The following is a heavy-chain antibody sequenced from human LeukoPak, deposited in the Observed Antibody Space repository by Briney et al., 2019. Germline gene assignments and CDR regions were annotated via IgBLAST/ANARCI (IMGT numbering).Heavy chain of an antibody. D-gene: IGHD3-3*01. V-gene: IGHV3-7*01. CDR2: IKQDGSEK. CDR3: ARDLFGFWSGYDY. CDR1: GFTFSSYW. J-gene: IGHJ4*02. Sequence: GGSLRLSCAASGFTFSSYWMSWVRQAPGKGLEWVANIKQDGSEKYYVDSVKGRFTISRDNAKNSLYLQMNSLRAEDTAVYYCARDLFGFWSGYDYWGQGTLVTVSS.